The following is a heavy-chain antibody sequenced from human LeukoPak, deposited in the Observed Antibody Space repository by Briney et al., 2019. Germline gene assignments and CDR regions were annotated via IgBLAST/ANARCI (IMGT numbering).Heavy chain of an antibody. J-gene: IGHJ4*02. CDR1: GFTFHHYS. Sequence: GGSLRLSCAASGFTFHHYSMHWVRQPPGKGLEWVSLISWDGGITYYADSVRGRFTISRDNSKNSLSLEMNRLRTEDTALYYCAKDSNTGGYSFGSWGQGTLVTVTS. D-gene: IGHD5-12*01. CDR2: ISWDGGIT. V-gene: IGHV3-43*01. CDR3: AKDSNTGGYSFGS.